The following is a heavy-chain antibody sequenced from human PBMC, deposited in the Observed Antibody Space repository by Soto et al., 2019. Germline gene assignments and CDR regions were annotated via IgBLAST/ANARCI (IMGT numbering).Heavy chain of an antibody. V-gene: IGHV1-3*01. Sequence: ASVKVSCKASGYTFTSYAMHWVRQAPGQRLEWMGWINAGNGNTKYSQKFQGRVTITRDTSASTAYMELSSLRSEDTAVYYCARDGQWLVSHFDYWGQGTLVTVSS. CDR2: INAGNGNT. CDR3: ARDGQWLVSHFDY. CDR1: GYTFTSYA. J-gene: IGHJ4*02. D-gene: IGHD6-19*01.